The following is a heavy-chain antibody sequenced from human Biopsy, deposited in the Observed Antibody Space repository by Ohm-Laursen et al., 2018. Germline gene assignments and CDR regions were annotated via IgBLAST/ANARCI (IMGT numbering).Heavy chain of an antibody. CDR3: VRDLYDFCGGCPFDP. Sequence: SLRLSCTASGFTFSSHAMSWVRQAPGKGLGWVAVISYDGSGEYYADSLQGRFIISRDNPKNTVDLQMNSLRAEDTAVYYCVRDLYDFCGGCPFDPWGQGTLVTVS. D-gene: IGHD3-3*01. CDR1: GFTFSSHA. V-gene: IGHV3-30*03. J-gene: IGHJ5*02. CDR2: ISYDGSGE.